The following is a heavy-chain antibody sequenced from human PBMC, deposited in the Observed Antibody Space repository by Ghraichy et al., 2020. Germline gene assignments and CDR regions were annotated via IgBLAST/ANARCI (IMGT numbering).Heavy chain of an antibody. D-gene: IGHD3-10*01. CDR3: ARGYGSGRSYG. Sequence: GESLNISCAASGFTFSSYDLTCVRQAPGKGLELVSSISSRGSTSYTDSVKGRFTISRDNAKNLVHLQMNSLKDEDTAMYYCARGYGSGRSYGWGQGTLVTVSS. J-gene: IGHJ4*02. CDR1: GFTFSSYD. CDR2: ISSRGST. V-gene: IGHV3-69-1*01.